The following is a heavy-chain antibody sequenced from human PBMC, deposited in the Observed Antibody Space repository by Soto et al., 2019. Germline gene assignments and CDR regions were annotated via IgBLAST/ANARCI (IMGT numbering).Heavy chain of an antibody. J-gene: IGHJ6*03. CDR1: GFTFTSSA. CDR3: ARDRRIAAAGDYYYYYYMDV. Sequence: SVKVSCKASGFTFTSSAMQWVRQARGQRLEWIGWIVVGSGNTNYAQKFQERVTITRDMSTSTAYMELSSLRSEDTAVYYCARDRRIAAAGDYYYYYYMDVWGKGTTVTVS. D-gene: IGHD6-13*01. CDR2: IVVGSGNT. V-gene: IGHV1-58*02.